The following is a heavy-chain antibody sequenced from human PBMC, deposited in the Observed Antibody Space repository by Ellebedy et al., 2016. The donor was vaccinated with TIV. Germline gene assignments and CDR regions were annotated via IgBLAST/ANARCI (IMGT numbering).Heavy chain of an antibody. CDR3: ARVGIYYYGMDV. CDR2: INAGNGNT. J-gene: IGHJ6*02. V-gene: IGHV1-3*01. D-gene: IGHD7-27*01. CDR1: GYTFTSYA. Sequence: ASVKVSCXASGYTFTSYAMHWVRQAPGQRLEWMGWINAGNGNTKYSQKFQGRVTITRDTSASTAYMELSSLRSEDTAVYYCARVGIYYYGMDVWGQGTTVTVSS.